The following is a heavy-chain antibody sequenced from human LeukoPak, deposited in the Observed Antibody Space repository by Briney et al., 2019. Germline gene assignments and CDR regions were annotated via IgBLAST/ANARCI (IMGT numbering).Heavy chain of an antibody. J-gene: IGHJ5*02. CDR2: IIPIFGTA. CDR3: ACQLMIVVYNWFDP. CDR1: GGTFSSYA. Sequence: GASVKVPCKASGGTFSSYAISWVRQAPGQGLEWMGGIIPIFGTANYAQKFQGRVTITADESTSTAYMELSSLRSEDTAVYYCACQLMIVVYNWFDPWGQGTLVTVSS. V-gene: IGHV1-69*13. D-gene: IGHD3-22*01.